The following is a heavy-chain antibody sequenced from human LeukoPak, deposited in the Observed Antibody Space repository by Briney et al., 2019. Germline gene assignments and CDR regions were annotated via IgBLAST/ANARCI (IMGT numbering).Heavy chain of an antibody. D-gene: IGHD2-15*01. Sequence: AGGSLRLSYAASGFTLRGYGMHWVRQAPGKGLEWVAFIRYDGSDKSYADSVKGRFTISRDNSKNTLYLQMNSLRAEDTAVYYCARDLKGYCSGGSCYSPSDYWGQGTLVTVSS. J-gene: IGHJ4*02. CDR3: ARDLKGYCSGGSCYSPSDY. CDR1: GFTLRGYG. V-gene: IGHV3-30*02. CDR2: IRYDGSDK.